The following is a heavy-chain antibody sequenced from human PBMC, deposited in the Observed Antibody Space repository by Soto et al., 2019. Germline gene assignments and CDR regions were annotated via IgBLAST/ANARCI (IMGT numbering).Heavy chain of an antibody. CDR2: INHSGST. CDR3: ARRRSGGSWNWFDP. V-gene: IGHV4-34*01. CDR1: GGSFSGYY. J-gene: IGHJ5*02. D-gene: IGHD2-15*01. Sequence: SETLSLTCAVYGGSFSGYYWSWIRQPPGKGLEWIGEINHSGSTNYNPSLKSRVTISVDTSKNQFSLKLSSVTAADTAVYYCARRRSGGSWNWFDPWGQGTLVTVSS.